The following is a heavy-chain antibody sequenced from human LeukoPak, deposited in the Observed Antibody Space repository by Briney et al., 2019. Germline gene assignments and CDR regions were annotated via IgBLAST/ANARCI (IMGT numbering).Heavy chain of an antibody. J-gene: IGHJ4*02. CDR3: ARVGPNSSGQEVYFDY. D-gene: IGHD3-22*01. V-gene: IGHV3-21*01. Sequence: GGSLRLSCAASGFTFSSYSMNWVRQAPGKGLEWVSSISSSSSYIYYADSVKGRFTISRDNAKNSLYLQMNSLRAEDTAVYYCARVGPNSSGQEVYFDYWGQGTLVTVSS. CDR1: GFTFSSYS. CDR2: ISSSSSYI.